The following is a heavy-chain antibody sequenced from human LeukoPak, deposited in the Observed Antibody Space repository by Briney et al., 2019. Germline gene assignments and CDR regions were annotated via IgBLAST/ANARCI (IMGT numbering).Heavy chain of an antibody. V-gene: IGHV4-34*01. J-gene: IGHJ4*02. D-gene: IGHD5-18*01. Sequence: SETLSLTCAVYGGSFSGYYWSWIRQPLGKGLEWIGEINHSGSTNYNPSLKSRVTISVDTSKNQFSLKLSSVTAADTAVYYCASKQGYSYGSFWGQGTLVTVSS. CDR1: GGSFSGYY. CDR2: INHSGST. CDR3: ASKQGYSYGSF.